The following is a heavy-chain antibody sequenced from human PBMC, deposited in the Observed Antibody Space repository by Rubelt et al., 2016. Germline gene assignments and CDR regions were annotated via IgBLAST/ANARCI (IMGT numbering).Heavy chain of an antibody. CDR1: GGSISSYY. V-gene: IGHV4-59*08. Sequence: QVQLQESVPGLVKPSETLSLTCTVSGGSISSYYWSWIRQPPGKGLEWIGYIYYSGSTNYNPSLKSRVTISVDTSKNQFSLKLSSVTAADTAVYYCARARPSQNWFDPWGQGTLVTVSS. J-gene: IGHJ5*02. CDR2: IYYSGST. CDR3: ARARPSQNWFDP.